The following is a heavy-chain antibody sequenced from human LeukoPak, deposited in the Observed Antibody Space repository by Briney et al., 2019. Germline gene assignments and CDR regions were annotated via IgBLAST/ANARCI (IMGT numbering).Heavy chain of an antibody. V-gene: IGHV1-2*02. CDR1: GYTFTGYY. CDR3: ARDWGDYGTSGGH. J-gene: IGHJ4*02. D-gene: IGHD4-17*01. Sequence: VASVKVSCKASGYTFTGYYMHWVRQAPGQGLEWMGWINPNSGGTNYAQKFQGRVTMTRDTSISTAYMELSRLRSDDTAVYYCARDWGDYGTSGGHWGQGTLVTVSS. CDR2: INPNSGGT.